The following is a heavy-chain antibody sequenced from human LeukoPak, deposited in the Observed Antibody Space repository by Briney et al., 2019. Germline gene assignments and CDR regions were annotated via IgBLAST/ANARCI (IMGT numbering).Heavy chain of an antibody. CDR1: GFTFSSYW. CDR3: ARSRMGATKDY. Sequence: GGSLRLSCAASGFTFSSYWMHWVRQAPGKGLVWVSRINSDGSSTSYADSVRGRFTISRDNAKNTLYLQMNSLRAEDTAVYYCARSRMGATKDYWGQGTLVTVSS. V-gene: IGHV3-74*01. D-gene: IGHD1-26*01. CDR2: INSDGSST. J-gene: IGHJ4*02.